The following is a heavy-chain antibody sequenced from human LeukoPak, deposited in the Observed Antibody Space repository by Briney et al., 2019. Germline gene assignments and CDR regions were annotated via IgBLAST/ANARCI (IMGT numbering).Heavy chain of an antibody. Sequence: ASVKVSCKASGYTFTSYGISWVRQAPGQGLEWMGWINAGNGNTKYSQKFQGRVTITRDTSASTAYMELSSLRSEDTAVYYCARGPSLRYFDHFDYWGQGTLVTVSS. J-gene: IGHJ4*02. V-gene: IGHV1-3*01. D-gene: IGHD3-9*01. CDR3: ARGPSLRYFDHFDY. CDR2: INAGNGNT. CDR1: GYTFTSYG.